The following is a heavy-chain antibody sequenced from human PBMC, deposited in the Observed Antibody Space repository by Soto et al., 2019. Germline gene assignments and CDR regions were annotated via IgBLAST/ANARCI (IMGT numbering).Heavy chain of an antibody. CDR1: GASINSGGYY. D-gene: IGHD2-2*01. CDR3: AREDNCSSTSCSYGMDV. CDR2: IYYSGST. Sequence: QVQLQESGPGLVKPSQTLSLTCTVSGASINSGGYYWSWIRQLPGKGLEWIGYIYYSGSTYYNPSLKSRVTISVDTSKNQFSLKLSSVTAADTAVYYCAREDNCSSTSCSYGMDVWGQGTTVTVSS. J-gene: IGHJ6*02. V-gene: IGHV4-31*03.